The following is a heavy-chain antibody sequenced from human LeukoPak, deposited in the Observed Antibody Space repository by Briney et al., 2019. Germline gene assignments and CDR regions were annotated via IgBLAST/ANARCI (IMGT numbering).Heavy chain of an antibody. D-gene: IGHD6-6*01. CDR1: GFTVSSNY. J-gene: IGHJ4*02. CDR2: IYSGGST. V-gene: IGHV3-66*01. CDR3: ARGVLSYYFDY. Sequence: SGGSLRLSCAASGFTVSSNYMSWVRQAPGKGLEWVSVIYSGGSTYYADSVKGRFTISRDNSKNTLYLQMNSLRAEDTAVYYCARGVLSYYFDYWGQGTLVTVSS.